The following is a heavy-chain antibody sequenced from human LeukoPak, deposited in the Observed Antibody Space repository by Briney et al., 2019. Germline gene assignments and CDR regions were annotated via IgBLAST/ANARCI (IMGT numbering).Heavy chain of an antibody. D-gene: IGHD3-22*01. CDR1: GFTFSSYA. J-gene: IGHJ4*02. Sequence: PGGSLRLSCAASGFTFSSYAMTWVRQAPGKGLEWVSVISSSGGSTYYADSVKGRFTISRDNSKNKLYLQMNSLRAEDTAVYYWAKFPALHYESSGYQHHFDYWGQGTLVTVSS. CDR3: AKFPALHYESSGYQHHFDY. V-gene: IGHV3-23*01. CDR2: ISSSGGST.